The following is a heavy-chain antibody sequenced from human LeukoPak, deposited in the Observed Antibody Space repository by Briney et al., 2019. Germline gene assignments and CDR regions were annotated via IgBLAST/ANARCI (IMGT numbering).Heavy chain of an antibody. D-gene: IGHD3-22*01. CDR3: ARVRGNYYDSSGFPGD. J-gene: IGHJ4*02. CDR2: ISYDGSKK. Sequence: GRSLRLSCAASGFTFNMYSMDWVRQAPGKGLEWVARISYDGSKKYYADSVRGRFSISRDNSKNTLYLQMKSLRAEDTAIYYCARVRGNYYDSSGFPGDWGQGTLVTVSS. CDR1: GFTFNMYS. V-gene: IGHV3-30*04.